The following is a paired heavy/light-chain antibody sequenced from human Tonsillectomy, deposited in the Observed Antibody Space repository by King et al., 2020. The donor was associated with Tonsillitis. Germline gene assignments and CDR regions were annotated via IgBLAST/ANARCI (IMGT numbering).Light chain of an antibody. CDR2: GNS. CDR1: SSNIGADYD. V-gene: IGLV1-40*01. J-gene: IGLJ3*02. CDR3: QSYDSTLSGSV. Sequence: HSVLTQPPSVSGAPGQRVTISCTGSSSNIGADYDVHWYQQVPGTAPKLLITGNSHRPSGVPDRFSGSKSGTSVSLAITGLQAEDEADYYCQSYDSTLSGSVFGGGTKLTVL.
Heavy chain of an antibody. CDR2: IYPGDSDT. D-gene: IGHD5-18*01. CDR3: ARRGYSYGYDF. J-gene: IGHJ4*02. CDR1: GYTFTNYW. Sequence: EVQLVQSGAEVKKPGESLTISCKGSGYTFTNYWIVWVRQMPGKGLEWMGSIYPGDSDTTYSPSFQGHVTISADESTNTAYLQWISLQASDTAIFYCARRGYSYGYDFWGQGTLVTVSS. V-gene: IGHV5-51*03.